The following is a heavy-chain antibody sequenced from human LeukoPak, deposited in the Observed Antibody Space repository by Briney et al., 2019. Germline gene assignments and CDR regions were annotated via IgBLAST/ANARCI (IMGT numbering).Heavy chain of an antibody. J-gene: IGHJ4*02. CDR3: ATTNGDFGPYYFHS. CDR2: ILFTGST. Sequence: SETLSLTCAVSGDSIGGFYLNWIRQSPGKGLEWLGYILFTGSTSYNPSLRRPVTISLGTSKNQFSLTLTSVTAADTALYYCATTNGDFGPYYFHSWGQGTLVTVSS. V-gene: IGHV4-59*03. D-gene: IGHD2-8*01. CDR1: GDSIGGFY.